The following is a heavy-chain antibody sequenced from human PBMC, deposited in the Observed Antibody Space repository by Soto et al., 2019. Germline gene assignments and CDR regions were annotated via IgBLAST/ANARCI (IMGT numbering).Heavy chain of an antibody. CDR1: GFTFSSYD. CDR2: ISSNGGTT. CDR3: VRRVSGHYDY. D-gene: IGHD3-10*01. V-gene: IGHV3-64*01. Sequence: EVQLAESGGGMVQPGGSLRLSCVASGFTFSSYDMHWVRQAPGKGLEYVSSISSNGGTTYYGNSVKGRFTISRDNSKNSLYLQVGSLRAEDMAVYYCVRRVSGHYDYGGQGTLVTVYS. J-gene: IGHJ4*02.